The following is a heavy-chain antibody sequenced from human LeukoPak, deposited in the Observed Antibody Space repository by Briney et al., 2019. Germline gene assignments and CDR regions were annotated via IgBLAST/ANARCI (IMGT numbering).Heavy chain of an antibody. V-gene: IGHV3-7*01. D-gene: IGHD2-2*01. CDR1: GFTFSNDW. J-gene: IGHJ4*02. CDR2: INQDESKK. Sequence: GGSLRLSCAASGFTFSNDWMCWVRQAPGKGLEWVANINQDESKKYYADSVKGRFTISRDNAKNALYLQMSSLTAEDTAIYYCARDHAYRADYWGQGTLVTVSS. CDR3: ARDHAYRADY.